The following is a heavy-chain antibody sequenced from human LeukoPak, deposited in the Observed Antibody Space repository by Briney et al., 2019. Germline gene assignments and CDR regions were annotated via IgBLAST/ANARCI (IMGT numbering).Heavy chain of an antibody. CDR1: AGSISSYY. CDR2: TYTSGRT. J-gene: IGHJ3*02. Sequence: SETLSRNCTVSAGSISSYYWSWLRQPPGKGREGFGYTYTSGRTNYNPSPKSRISISVDPSKSQFSLKLSSVTAADTAVYYCARRRNVFDIWGQGRMVTVSS. CDR3: ARRRNVFDI. V-gene: IGHV4-4*09.